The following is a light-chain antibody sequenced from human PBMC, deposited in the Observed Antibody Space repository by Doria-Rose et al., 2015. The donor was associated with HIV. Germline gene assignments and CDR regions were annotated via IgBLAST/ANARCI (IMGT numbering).Light chain of an antibody. CDR1: QSFSSTY. Sequence: VLTQSPGTLSLPPGERATLSCRASQSFSSTYLDWYQQKPGQAPSLLIYDGSTRATGIPDRFSASGSGTDFTLTINRLEPEDFALYYCHQYGTSWTFGQGTKVEI. CDR2: DGS. CDR3: HQYGTSWT. V-gene: IGKV3-20*01. J-gene: IGKJ1*01.